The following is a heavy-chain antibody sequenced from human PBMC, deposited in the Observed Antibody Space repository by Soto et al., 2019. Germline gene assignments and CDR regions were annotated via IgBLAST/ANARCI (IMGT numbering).Heavy chain of an antibody. V-gene: IGHV5-51*01. J-gene: IGHJ4*02. CDR1: GYSFTCCW. Sequence: GEAPKISCKASGYSFTCCWIVWLRQMRGKGLEWLGIIFPGDSETRYSPSFQGQVTMSADKSITTAYLQWSSLKASDTAMYYCARLPNSAYYFSAHWGQGTRVTVSS. CDR2: IFPGDSET. D-gene: IGHD3-22*01. CDR3: ARLPNSAYYFSAH.